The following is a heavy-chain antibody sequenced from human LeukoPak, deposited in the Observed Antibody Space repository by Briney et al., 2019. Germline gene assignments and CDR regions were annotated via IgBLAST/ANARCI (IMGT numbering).Heavy chain of an antibody. CDR1: GFTFSSYS. CDR2: ISSSSSTI. V-gene: IGHV3-48*01. Sequence: GGSLRLSCAASGFTFSSYSMNWVRQAPGKGLEWVSYISSSSSTIYYADSVKGRFTISRDNAKNSLYLQMNSLRAEDTAVYYCAREGIAAAGTRNTGGLDYWGQGTLVTVSS. D-gene: IGHD6-13*01. CDR3: AREGIAAAGTRNTGGLDY. J-gene: IGHJ4*02.